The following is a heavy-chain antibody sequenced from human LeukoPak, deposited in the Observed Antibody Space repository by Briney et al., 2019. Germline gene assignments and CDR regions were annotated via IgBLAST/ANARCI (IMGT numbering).Heavy chain of an antibody. V-gene: IGHV3-30*02. Sequence: GGSLRLSCAASGFTFSSYGMHWVRQALGKGLEWVAFIRYDGSNKYYADSVKGRFTISRDNSKNTLYLQMNSLRAEDTAVYYCAKELLGDMVRGPNWFDPWGQGTLVTVSS. CDR1: GFTFSSYG. CDR3: AKELLGDMVRGPNWFDP. J-gene: IGHJ5*02. CDR2: IRYDGSNK. D-gene: IGHD3-10*01.